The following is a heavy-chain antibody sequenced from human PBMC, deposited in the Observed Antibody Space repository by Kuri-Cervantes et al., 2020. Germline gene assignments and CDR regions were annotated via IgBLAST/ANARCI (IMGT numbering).Heavy chain of an antibody. CDR2: IYTSGST. CDR1: GGSISSYY. J-gene: IGHJ6*03. CDR3: AGGPYCSSTSCYGDYYYYMDV. Sequence: GSLRLSCTVSGGSISSYYWSWIRQPAGKGLEWIGRIYTSGSTNYNPSLKSRVTISVDKSKNQFSLKLSSVTAADTAVYYCAGGPYCSSTSCYGDYYYYMDVWGKGTTVTVSS. D-gene: IGHD2-2*01. V-gene: IGHV4-4*07.